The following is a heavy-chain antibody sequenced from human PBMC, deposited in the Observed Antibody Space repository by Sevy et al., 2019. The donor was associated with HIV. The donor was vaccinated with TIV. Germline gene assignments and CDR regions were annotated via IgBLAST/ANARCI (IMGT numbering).Heavy chain of an antibody. Sequence: TENLSLTCTVSGGSINSGHWNWIRQPPGKGLEWIGYVYYTGGTNYNPSLKNRVTISVDRTKNQFSLKLTSVTAPDTAGYYWTRRNDFDIWGQGTMVLVSS. J-gene: IGHJ3*02. V-gene: IGHV4-59*08. CDR2: VYYTGGT. CDR3: TRRNDFDI. CDR1: GGSINSGH.